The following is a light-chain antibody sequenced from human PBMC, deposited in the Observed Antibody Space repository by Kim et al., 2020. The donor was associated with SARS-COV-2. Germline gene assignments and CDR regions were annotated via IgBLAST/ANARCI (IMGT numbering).Light chain of an antibody. CDR3: SSYAGTNNVI. V-gene: IGLV2-8*01. J-gene: IGLJ2*01. CDR2: ELT. CDR1: TNDVGAYNY. Sequence: GQSVAISCTGTTNDVGAYNYVSWYQQHPGKAPKLILYELTKRPSGVPDRFSGSKSGNTASLTVSGLQAEDEAHYYCSSYAGTNNVIFGGGTQLTVL.